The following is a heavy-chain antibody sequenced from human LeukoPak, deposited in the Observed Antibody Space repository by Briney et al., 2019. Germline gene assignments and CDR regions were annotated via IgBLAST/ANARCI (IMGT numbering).Heavy chain of an antibody. CDR1: GCTFDDYA. Sequence: PGGSLRLSCAASGCTFDDYAMHWVRQAPGKGLEWVSGISWNSGSIGYADSVKGRFTISRDNAKNSLYLQMTSLRAEDTALYYCAKDGPPFYYGSGSYYNWFDPWGQGTLVTVSS. CDR2: ISWNSGSI. J-gene: IGHJ5*02. D-gene: IGHD3-10*01. V-gene: IGHV3-9*01. CDR3: AKDGPPFYYGSGSYYNWFDP.